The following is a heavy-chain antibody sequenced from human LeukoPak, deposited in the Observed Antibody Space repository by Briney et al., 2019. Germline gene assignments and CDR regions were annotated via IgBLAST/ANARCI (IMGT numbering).Heavy chain of an antibody. Sequence: PSETLSLTCIVSGGAVSGYYWSWIRQPPGKGLEWIGYIYYSGSTDYNPSPKSRLTMSIDTSKNQFSLRLSSVTAADTAVYYCARVGDSSGYSVFDSWGQGTLVTVSS. CDR3: ARVGDSSGYSVFDS. CDR2: IYYSGST. CDR1: GGAVSGYY. V-gene: IGHV4-59*02. D-gene: IGHD3-22*01. J-gene: IGHJ4*02.